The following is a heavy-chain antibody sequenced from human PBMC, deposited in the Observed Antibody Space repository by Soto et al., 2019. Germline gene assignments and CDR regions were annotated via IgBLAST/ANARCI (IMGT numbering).Heavy chain of an antibody. J-gene: IGHJ6*02. CDR1: VGSIRSYY. CDR3: ARISSVDPYGYVNGGLDV. CDR2: FYHSGNS. D-gene: IGHD5-18*01. V-gene: IGHV4-59*01. Sequence: SETLSLTCIVSVGSIRSYYGIWIRQSPEKGLEWIGYFYHSGNSNYNPSLKSRVTISVDTSKNQLSLSLRSVTAADTAVYFCARISSVDPYGYVNGGLDVWGQGTTVTVSS.